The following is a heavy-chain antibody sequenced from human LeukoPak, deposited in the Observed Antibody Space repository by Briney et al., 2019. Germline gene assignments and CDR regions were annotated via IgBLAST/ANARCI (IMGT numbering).Heavy chain of an antibody. CDR2: TYYRSKWYN. V-gene: IGHV6-1*01. D-gene: IGHD1/OR15-1a*01. Sequence: SQTLSLTCAISGDSVSSNSAAWNWIRQSPSRGLEWLGRTYYRSKWYNDYAVSVKSRITINPDTSKNQFSLQLNSVTPEDTAVYYCARDYRAPMNNINGWFDPWGQGTLVTVSS. CDR3: ARDYRAPMNNINGWFDP. J-gene: IGHJ5*02. CDR1: GDSVSSNSAA.